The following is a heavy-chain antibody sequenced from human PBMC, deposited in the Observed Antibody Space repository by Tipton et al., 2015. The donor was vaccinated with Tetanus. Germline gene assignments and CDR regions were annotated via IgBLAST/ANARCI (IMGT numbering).Heavy chain of an antibody. V-gene: IGHV4-39*01. CDR3: ARTFFVTGSRIRGGCPFDV. J-gene: IGHJ3*01. D-gene: IGHD3-10*01. CDR2: MFYIGST. Sequence: GLVKPSETLSLSCNVSGGSISSAAYYWGWIRQPPGKGLEWIATMFYIGSTYYNPSLKSRLTISMDTTRNLFSLKLTSVTAVDTAVYYCARTFFVTGSRIRGGCPFDVWGLGTLVTVSS. CDR1: GGSISSAAYY.